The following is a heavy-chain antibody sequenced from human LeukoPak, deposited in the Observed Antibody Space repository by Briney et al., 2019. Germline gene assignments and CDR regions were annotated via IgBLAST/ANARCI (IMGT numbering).Heavy chain of an antibody. J-gene: IGHJ4*02. Sequence: GGSLRLSCAASGFTFSSYAMSWVRQAPGKGLEWVSAISGSGGSTYYADSVKGRFTISRDNSKNTLYLQMNSLRAEDTAVYYCAKASYYDSSGNLEYWGQGTLVTVSS. CDR3: AKASYYDSSGNLEY. V-gene: IGHV3-23*01. CDR2: ISGSGGST. CDR1: GFTFSSYA. D-gene: IGHD3-22*01.